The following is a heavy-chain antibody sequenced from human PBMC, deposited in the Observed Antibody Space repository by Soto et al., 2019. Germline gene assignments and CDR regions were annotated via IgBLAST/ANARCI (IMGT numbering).Heavy chain of an antibody. Sequence: PGGSLRLSCAASGFTFNTYVMHWVRQATGKGLEWVALIWYDGSNKYYADSVKGRFTISRDNSKNTLYLQMNSLRAEDTAVYYCARGARDFDYWGQGTLVTVSS. V-gene: IGHV3-33*01. CDR2: IWYDGSNK. D-gene: IGHD3-16*01. CDR3: ARGARDFDY. CDR1: GFTFNTYV. J-gene: IGHJ4*02.